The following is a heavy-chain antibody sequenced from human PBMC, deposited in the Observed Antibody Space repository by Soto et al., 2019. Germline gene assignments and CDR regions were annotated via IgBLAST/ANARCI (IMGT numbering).Heavy chain of an antibody. D-gene: IGHD3-10*01. V-gene: IGHV3-66*02. CDR2: IYSGGAT. J-gene: IGHJ4*02. Sequence: GGSLRLSCAAAGFSVSTSHISWVRQAPGKGLEWVSVIYSGGATHYAVSVKGRLIISRDKSKNTLYLQMNSLTPADTAVYYCVGGSLLHWGQGTPVTVSS. CDR1: GFSVSTSH. CDR3: VGGSLLH.